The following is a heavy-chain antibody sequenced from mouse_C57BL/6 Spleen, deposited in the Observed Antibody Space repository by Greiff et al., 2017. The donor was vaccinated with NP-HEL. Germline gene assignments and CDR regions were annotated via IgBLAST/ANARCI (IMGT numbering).Heavy chain of an antibody. CDR2: IDPSDSYT. V-gene: IGHV1-69*01. CDR1: GFTFTSYW. J-gene: IGHJ4*01. Sequence: QVQLQQPGAELVMPGASVKLSCKASGFTFTSYWMHWVKQRPEQGLEWIGEIDPSDSYTNYTQKFKGKSTLTVDKSSSTAYLQLSSLTSEDAAVYDCASSPPSYTVDYWGQGTSVTVSS. CDR3: ASSPPSYTVDY.